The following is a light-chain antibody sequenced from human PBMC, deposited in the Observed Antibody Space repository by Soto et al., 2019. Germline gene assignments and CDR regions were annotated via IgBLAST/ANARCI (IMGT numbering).Light chain of an antibody. V-gene: IGKV1-5*03. J-gene: IGKJ1*01. CDR3: QNYNSYSEA. Sequence: DINMTQAPSTLPASIRGRVTITCRASQTISSWLAWYQQKPGKAPKLLIYKASTLNSGVPSRFSGSGSGTEFTLTISSLETDDFATYDCQNYNSYSEAFGQGTKVDI. CDR1: QTISSW. CDR2: KAS.